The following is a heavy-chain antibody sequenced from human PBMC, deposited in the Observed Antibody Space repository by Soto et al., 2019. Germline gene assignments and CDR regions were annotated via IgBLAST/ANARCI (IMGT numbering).Heavy chain of an antibody. CDR1: GFTFSSYG. Sequence: PGGSLRLSCAASGFTFSSYGMHWVRQAPGKGLEWVAVISYDGSNKYYADSVKGRFTISRDNSKNTLYLQMNSLRAEDTAVYYCAKGKAAKDYYYYYYGMDVWGQGTTVTVS. CDR2: ISYDGSNK. J-gene: IGHJ6*02. V-gene: IGHV3-30*18. CDR3: AKGKAAKDYYYYYYGMDV. D-gene: IGHD2-15*01.